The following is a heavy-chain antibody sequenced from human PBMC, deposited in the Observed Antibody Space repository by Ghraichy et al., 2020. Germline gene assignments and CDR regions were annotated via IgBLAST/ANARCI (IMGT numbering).Heavy chain of an antibody. CDR1: GYTFTSYA. Sequence: ASVKVSCKASGYTFTSYAMHWVRQAPGQRLEWMGWINAANGHTKYSQKFQGRVTITRDTSASIAYMELSSLRSEDTAVYYCAREPTYSSALDYWGQGTLVTGSS. V-gene: IGHV1-3*01. CDR2: INAANGHT. J-gene: IGHJ4*02. CDR3: AREPTYSSALDY. D-gene: IGHD6-19*01.